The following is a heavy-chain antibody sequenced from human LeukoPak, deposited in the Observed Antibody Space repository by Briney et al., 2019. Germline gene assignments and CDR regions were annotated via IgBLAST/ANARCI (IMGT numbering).Heavy chain of an antibody. CDR2: IKQDGSEK. V-gene: IGHV3-7*01. CDR3: VRYCNGGNCYRDAFDI. CDR1: GFTFSSYW. D-gene: IGHD2-15*01. J-gene: IGHJ3*02. Sequence: GGSLRLSCAVSGFTFSSYWMSWVRQAPGKGLEWVANIKQDGSEKYYVDSVKGRFTISRDNAKNSLYLQMNSLRAEDTAVYYCVRYCNGGNCYRDAFDIWGQGTMVTVSS.